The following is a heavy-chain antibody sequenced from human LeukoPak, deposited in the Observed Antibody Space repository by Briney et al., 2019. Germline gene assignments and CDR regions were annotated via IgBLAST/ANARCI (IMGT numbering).Heavy chain of an antibody. D-gene: IGHD3-10*01. Sequence: SQTLSLTCTVSGGSISSGSYYWSWIRQPAGKGLEWIGRVYSSGSTDYNPSLKSRLSISVDTSKIQFSLRLSSVTVADTAVYYCARTPLRGATFFTSYPNWFDTWGQGTLVTVSS. CDR1: GGSISSGSYY. V-gene: IGHV4-61*02. CDR2: VYSSGST. J-gene: IGHJ5*02. CDR3: ARTPLRGATFFTSYPNWFDT.